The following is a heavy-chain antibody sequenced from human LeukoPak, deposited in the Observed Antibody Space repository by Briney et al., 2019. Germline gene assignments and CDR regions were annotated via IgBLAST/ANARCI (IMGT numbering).Heavy chain of an antibody. CDR1: GGSFSGYY. J-gene: IGHJ4*02. CDR2: INHSGST. Sequence: PSETLSLTCAVYGGSFSGYYWSWIRQPPGKGLEWIGEINHSGSTNYNPSLKSRVTISVDTSKNQFSLKLSSVTAADTAVYYCARVRSDYVDYWGQGTLVTVSP. CDR3: ARVRSDYVDY. V-gene: IGHV4-34*01.